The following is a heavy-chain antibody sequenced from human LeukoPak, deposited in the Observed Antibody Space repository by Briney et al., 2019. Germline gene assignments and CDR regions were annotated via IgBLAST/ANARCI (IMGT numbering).Heavy chain of an antibody. D-gene: IGHD3-10*01. V-gene: IGHV1-46*01. CDR3: ASLGSGSSRIIDFDY. CDR1: GYTFTSYY. Sequence: GASMKVSCKASGYTFTSYYMHWVRQAPGQGLEWMGVIDPRGGGTNYAQKFQGRVTMTRDTSTSTVYMELSSLRSEDTAMYYCASLGSGSSRIIDFDYWGQGTLVTVSS. J-gene: IGHJ4*02. CDR2: IDPRGGGT.